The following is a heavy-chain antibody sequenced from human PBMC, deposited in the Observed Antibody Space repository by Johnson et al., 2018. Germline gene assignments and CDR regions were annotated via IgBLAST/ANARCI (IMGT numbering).Heavy chain of an antibody. CDR1: GFIFNNFG. CDR3: AKDNPFYYVSHGYFDS. CDR2: ISDDGTDE. D-gene: IGHD3-10*01. Sequence: VQLVETGGGVVHPGKSLRLSCAAAGFIFNNFGMHWVRQGAGEGLEWVAGISDDGTDEYYSDSVKGRFIVSRDNSNEPLYLEMHSLRGDDTAIYYCAKDNPFYYVSHGYFDSWGQGTLVTVSS. J-gene: IGHJ4*02. V-gene: IGHV3-30*18.